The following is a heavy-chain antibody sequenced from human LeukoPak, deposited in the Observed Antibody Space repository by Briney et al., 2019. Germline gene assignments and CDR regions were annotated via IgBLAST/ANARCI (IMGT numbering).Heavy chain of an antibody. D-gene: IGHD6-19*01. V-gene: IGHV4-30-4*01. CDR1: GGSISSGDYY. J-gene: IGHJ5*02. Sequence: SETLSLTCTVSGGSISSGDYYWSWIRQPPGKGLEWIGYIYYSGSTYYNPSLKSRVTISVDTSKNQFSLKLSSVTAADTAVYYCASCIAVAEGIFRFDPWGQGTLVTVSS. CDR3: ASCIAVAEGIFRFDP. CDR2: IYYSGST.